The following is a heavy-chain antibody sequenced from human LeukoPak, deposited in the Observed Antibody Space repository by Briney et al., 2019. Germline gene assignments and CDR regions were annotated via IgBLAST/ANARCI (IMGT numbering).Heavy chain of an antibody. CDR1: GGSFSGYY. CDR2: INHSGST. CDR3: ARETKRRYFDWLSTGESFQH. D-gene: IGHD3-9*01. J-gene: IGHJ1*01. Sequence: SETLSLTCAVYGGSFSGYYWSWIRQPPGKGLEWIGEINHSGSTNYNPSLKSRVTISVDTSKNQCSLRVNSVTTADTAVYYCARETKRRYFDWLSTGESFQHWGQGTLVTVSS. V-gene: IGHV4-34*01.